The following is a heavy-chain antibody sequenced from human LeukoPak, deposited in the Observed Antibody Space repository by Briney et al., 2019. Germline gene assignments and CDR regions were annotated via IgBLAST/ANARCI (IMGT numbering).Heavy chain of an antibody. V-gene: IGHV3-48*02. D-gene: IGHD6-13*01. CDR1: GLSFADYP. Sequence: PGDSRRLSCATSGLSFADYPMNWVRQAPGNGLEWISNIRTTAEGAKYAYYADSVKGRVPISREDGKNTLYLHMNSLRDDDTAVYHAAAGKRDAFDYWGQGILVTVSS. J-gene: IGHJ4*02. CDR3: AAGKRDAFDY. CDR2: IRTTAEGAKYA.